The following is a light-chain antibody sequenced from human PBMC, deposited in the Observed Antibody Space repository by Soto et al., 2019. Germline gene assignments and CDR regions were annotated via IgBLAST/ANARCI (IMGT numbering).Light chain of an antibody. Sequence: QSALTQPASVSESPGQSVTISCTGTSSDVGGYDYVSWYQQHPGKAPQLLIYDVSIRPSGVSDRFSGSKSGNTASLTISGLQAEDEADYYCNSYTSRSTVAFGGGTKLTVL. CDR3: NSYTSRSTVA. J-gene: IGLJ2*01. CDR2: DVS. V-gene: IGLV2-14*01. CDR1: SSDVGGYDY.